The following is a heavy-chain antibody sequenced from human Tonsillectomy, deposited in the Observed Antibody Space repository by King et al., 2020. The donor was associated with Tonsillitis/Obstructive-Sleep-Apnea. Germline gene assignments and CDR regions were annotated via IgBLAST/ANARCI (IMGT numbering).Heavy chain of an antibody. J-gene: IGHJ6*03. CDR3: ARGILGGHYYYYMDV. V-gene: IGHV3-33*01. Sequence: VQLVESGGGVVQPGRSLRLSCAASGFTFSSYGVHWVRQAPGKGLEWVAVIWYDGSNKYYADSVKGRFTISRDNSKNTLYLQMNSLRAEDTAVYHCARGILGGHYYYYMDVWGKGTTVTVSS. CDR1: GFTFSSYG. CDR2: IWYDGSNK. D-gene: IGHD3-10*01.